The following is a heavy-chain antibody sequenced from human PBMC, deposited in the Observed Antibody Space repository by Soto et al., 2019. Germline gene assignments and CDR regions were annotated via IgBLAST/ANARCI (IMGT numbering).Heavy chain of an antibody. V-gene: IGHV6-1*01. CDR1: GVSVSSNSAA. D-gene: IGHD6-13*01. J-gene: IGHJ6*02. Sequence: SQTLSLTCARSGVSVSSNSAAWNWIRQSPSRGLEWLGRTYYRSKWYNDYAVSVKSRITINPDTSKNQFSLQLNSVTPEDTAVYYCARDRWGIAAAGANSMDVWGQGTTVTVSS. CDR3: ARDRWGIAAAGANSMDV. CDR2: TYYRSKWYN.